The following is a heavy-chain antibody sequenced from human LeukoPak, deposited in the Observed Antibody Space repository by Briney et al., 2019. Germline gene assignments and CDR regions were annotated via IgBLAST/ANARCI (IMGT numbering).Heavy chain of an antibody. J-gene: IGHJ4*02. CDR2: INSDGSST. D-gene: IGHD3-22*01. Sequence: GGSLRLSCAASGFTFSNYWMHWVRQVPGKGLVWVSRINSDGSSTTYADSVKGRFTVSRDNAKNTLYLQMNSLRAEDTAVYYCTRLSYYYESSGYYAYWGQGTLVTVSS. CDR1: GFTFSNYW. CDR3: TRLSYYYESSGYYAY. V-gene: IGHV3-74*01.